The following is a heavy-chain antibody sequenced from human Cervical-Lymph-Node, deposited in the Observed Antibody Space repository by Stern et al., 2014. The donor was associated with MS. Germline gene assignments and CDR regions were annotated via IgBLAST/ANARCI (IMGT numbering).Heavy chain of an antibody. Sequence: MQLVESGAEVKKPGSSVKVSCKASVGTFSSYAISWVRHAPGQGLEWMGGIIPLFGTANYAQKFQGRVTITADESTSTAYMELSSLRSEDTAVYYCAVTTVTPTDYYGMDVWGQGTTVTVSS. J-gene: IGHJ6*02. CDR1: VGTFSSYA. D-gene: IGHD4-17*01. CDR2: IIPLFGTA. CDR3: AVTTVTPTDYYGMDV. V-gene: IGHV1-69*01.